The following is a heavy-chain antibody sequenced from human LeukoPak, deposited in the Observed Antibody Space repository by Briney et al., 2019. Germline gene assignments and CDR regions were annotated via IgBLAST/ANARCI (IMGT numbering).Heavy chain of an antibody. J-gene: IGHJ5*02. Sequence: SVKVSCKASGATFTSYTISWVRQAPGQGLEWMGRIIPILGIANYAQKFQGRVTITADKSTSTAYMELSSLRSEDTAVYYCARDRYCSSTSCYLDSGAFDPWGQGTLVTVSS. D-gene: IGHD2-2*01. CDR2: IIPILGIA. V-gene: IGHV1-69*04. CDR1: GATFTSYT. CDR3: ARDRYCSSTSCYLDSGAFDP.